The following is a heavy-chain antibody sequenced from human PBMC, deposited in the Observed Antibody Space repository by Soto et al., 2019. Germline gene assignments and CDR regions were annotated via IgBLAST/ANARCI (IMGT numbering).Heavy chain of an antibody. J-gene: IGHJ4*02. CDR3: WRFAAIGMKDY. Sequence: QVQLVQSGAEVKKPGASVKVSCKASGYTFTSYGISWVRQAPGQGLEWMGWISAYNGNTKYAQKLQGRVTMTTDTTTSTAYMELRRLSSVGTVVYCGWRFAAIGMKDYSRQGTLVNVSS. V-gene: IGHV1-18*01. CDR1: GYTFTSYG. CDR2: ISAYNGNT. D-gene: IGHD1-20*01.